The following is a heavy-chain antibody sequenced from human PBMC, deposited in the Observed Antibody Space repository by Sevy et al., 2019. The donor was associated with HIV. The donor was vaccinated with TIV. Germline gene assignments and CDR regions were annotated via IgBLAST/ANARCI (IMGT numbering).Heavy chain of an antibody. J-gene: IGHJ4*02. CDR1: GFTFSSYA. CDR3: AKGTRSRSITIFGVVTLFDY. V-gene: IGHV3-23*01. D-gene: IGHD3-3*01. CDR2: ISGSGCST. Sequence: GGSLRLSCAASGFTFSSYAMSWVRQAPGKGLEWVSAISGSGCSTYYADSVKGRFTISRDNSKNTLYLQMNSLRAEDTAVYYCAKGTRSRSITIFGVVTLFDYWGQGTLVTVSS.